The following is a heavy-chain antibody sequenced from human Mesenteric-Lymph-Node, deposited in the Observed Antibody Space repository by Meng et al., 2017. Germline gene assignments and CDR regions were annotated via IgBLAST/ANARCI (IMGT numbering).Heavy chain of an antibody. V-gene: IGHV2-5*01. J-gene: IGHJ3*02. D-gene: IGHD6-13*01. CDR2: IYWNDDK. CDR3: AHSSSWTDDAFDI. Sequence: KMSVHTLQTPTQTLALPCTFSSFSLSTSGVGVGWIRQPPGNALEWLALIYWNDDKRYSPALKSMLTITKDTSKNQVVLTMTNMDPVDTATYYCAHSSSWTDDAFDIWGQGTMVTVSS. CDR1: SFSLSTSGVG.